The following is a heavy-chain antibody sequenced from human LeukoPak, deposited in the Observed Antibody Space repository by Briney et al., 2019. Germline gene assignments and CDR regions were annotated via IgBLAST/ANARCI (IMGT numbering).Heavy chain of an antibody. V-gene: IGHV3-7*01. J-gene: IGHJ3*02. CDR3: TTLAGLGTFDI. D-gene: IGHD1-14*01. CDR2: IKQDGSEK. CDR1: GFTFSNYW. Sequence: GGSLRLSCAAFGFTFSNYWMSWVRQAPGTGLEWVANIKQDGSEKYYVDSVKGRFTISRDNAKNSLYLQMNSLRAEDTAVYYCTTLAGLGTFDIWGQGTMVTVSS.